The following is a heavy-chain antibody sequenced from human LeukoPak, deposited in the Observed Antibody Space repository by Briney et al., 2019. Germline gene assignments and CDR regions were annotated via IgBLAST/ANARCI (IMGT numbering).Heavy chain of an antibody. D-gene: IGHD6-6*01. CDR1: GFTFSNAW. V-gene: IGHV3-66*01. Sequence: GGSLRLSCAASGFTFSNAWMSWVRQAPGKGLEWVSVIYSGGNTYYADSVKGRLTISRDNSKNTLYLQMNSLRAEDTAVYYCAYSSSRSAPPLFDYWGQGTLVTVSS. J-gene: IGHJ4*02. CDR2: IYSGGNT. CDR3: AYSSSRSAPPLFDY.